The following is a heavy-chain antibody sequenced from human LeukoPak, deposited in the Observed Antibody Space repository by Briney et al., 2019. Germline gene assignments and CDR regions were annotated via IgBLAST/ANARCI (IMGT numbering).Heavy chain of an antibody. CDR3: ARVYDILTGYSQD. J-gene: IGHJ4*02. D-gene: IGHD3-9*01. V-gene: IGHV1-69*04. CDR1: GGTFSSYA. Sequence: SVKVSCKASGGTFSSYAISWVRRAPGQGLEWMGRIIPILGIANYAQKFQGRVTITADKSTSTAYMELSSLRSEDTAVYYCARVYDILTGYSQDWGQGTLVTVSS. CDR2: IIPILGIA.